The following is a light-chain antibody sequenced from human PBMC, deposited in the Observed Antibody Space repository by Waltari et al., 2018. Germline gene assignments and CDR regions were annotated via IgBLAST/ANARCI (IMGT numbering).Light chain of an antibody. CDR3: QHYNNYRYT. CDR1: QSISRW. J-gene: IGKJ2*01. Sequence: DIQMTQYPSTLAAAVGDSVTMTCPASQSISRWLAWYQQKPGKAPKLLISEAYTLKSGVPSRFSGSGSGTEFILTITSLQRDDFATYFCQHYNNYRYTFGQGTKLEI. CDR2: EAY. V-gene: IGKV1-5*03.